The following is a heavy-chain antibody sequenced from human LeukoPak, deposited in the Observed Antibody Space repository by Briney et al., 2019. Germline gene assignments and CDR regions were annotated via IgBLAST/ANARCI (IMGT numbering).Heavy chain of an antibody. J-gene: IGHJ3*02. CDR3: ARDPWELQPTDAFDI. D-gene: IGHD1-26*01. V-gene: IGHV3-11*04. Sequence: GGSLRLSCAASGFTFSDYYMSWIRQAPGKGLEWVSYISSSGSTIYYADSVKGRFTISRDNAKNSLYLQMNSLRAEDTAVYYCARDPWELQPTDAFDIWGQGTMVTVSS. CDR1: GFTFSDYY. CDR2: ISSSGSTI.